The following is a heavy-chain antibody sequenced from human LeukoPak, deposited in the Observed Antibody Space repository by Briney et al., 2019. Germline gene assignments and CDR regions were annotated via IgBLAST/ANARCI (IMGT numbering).Heavy chain of an antibody. D-gene: IGHD6-13*01. J-gene: IGHJ3*01. Sequence: PSETLSLTCTVSGDSITNSYWAWIRQPPGKGLEWIANVSNNGRKNYNPSLKSRVTISMDTSKNQFSLRLNSLTAADTAVYYCAREVSRSWAPGAFYVWGQGTRVTVSS. CDR3: AREVSRSWAPGAFYV. V-gene: IGHV4-4*08. CDR2: VSNNGRK. CDR1: GDSITNSY.